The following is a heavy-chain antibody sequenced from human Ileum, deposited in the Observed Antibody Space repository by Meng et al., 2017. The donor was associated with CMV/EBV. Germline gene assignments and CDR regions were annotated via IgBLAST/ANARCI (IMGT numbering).Heavy chain of an antibody. CDR3: TYGWPLKY. CDR1: DSVSISTES. Sequence: QGQPHQLGPGLVKPSQTLSLTCAGDSVSISTESWNWIRQSPSRGLEWLGRTWYGSKWYYEYAVSVKSRITIIPDTSQNQISLQLNSVTPDDTAVYYCTYGWPLKYWGQGSLVTVSS. J-gene: IGHJ4*02. CDR2: TWYGSKWYY. D-gene: IGHD3-10*01. V-gene: IGHV6-1*01.